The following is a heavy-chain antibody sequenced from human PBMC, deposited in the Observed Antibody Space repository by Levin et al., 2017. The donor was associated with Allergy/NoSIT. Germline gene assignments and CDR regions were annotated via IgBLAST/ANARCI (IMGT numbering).Heavy chain of an antibody. J-gene: IGHJ4*02. V-gene: IGHV4-34*01. CDR1: GGSFSGYY. CDR3: ARGRPGDGGNVRRYYYFDY. Sequence: SETLSLTCAVYGGSFSGYYWTWIRQPPGEGLEWIGEISHSGSTNYNPSLKSRVTISVDTSKNQFSLRLSSVTAADTAVYYCARGRPGDGGNVRRYYYFDYWGQGTLVTVSS. D-gene: IGHD4-23*01. CDR2: ISHSGST.